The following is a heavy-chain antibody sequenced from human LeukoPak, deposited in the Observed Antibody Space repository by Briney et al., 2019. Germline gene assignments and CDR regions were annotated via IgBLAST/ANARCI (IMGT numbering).Heavy chain of an antibody. D-gene: IGHD6-19*01. CDR3: ARRASGSGWQSPDYYYYYYMDV. J-gene: IGHJ6*03. CDR1: GYSFTSYW. CDR2: IYPGDSDI. V-gene: IGHV5-51*01. Sequence: GESLKISCKGSGYSFTSYWIGWVRQMPGKGLEWMGIIYPGDSDIRYSPSFQGQVTISADKSISTAYLQWSSLKASDTAMYYCARRASGSGWQSPDYYYYYYMDVWGKGTTVTVSS.